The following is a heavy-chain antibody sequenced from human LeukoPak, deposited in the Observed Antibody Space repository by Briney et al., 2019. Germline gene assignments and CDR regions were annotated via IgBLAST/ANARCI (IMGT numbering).Heavy chain of an antibody. J-gene: IGHJ3*02. CDR1: GGSFSGYY. D-gene: IGHD2-8*01. CDR3: ARGYCTNGVCVDAFDI. CDR2: INHSGST. Sequence: PSETLSLTCAVYGGSFSGYYWSWIRQPPGKGLEWIGEINHSGSTNYNPSLKSRVTISVDTSKNQFSLKLSPVTAADTAVYYCARGYCTNGVCVDAFDIWGQGTMVTVSS. V-gene: IGHV4-34*01.